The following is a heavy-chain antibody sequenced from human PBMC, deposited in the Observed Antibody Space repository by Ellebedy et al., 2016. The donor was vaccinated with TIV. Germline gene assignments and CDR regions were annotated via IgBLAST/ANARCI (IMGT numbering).Heavy chain of an antibody. Sequence: PGGSLRLSCAASGFTFSDYHMSWIRQAPGKGLEWVSYISSSGNTIYYADSMKGRFTISRDNAKNSLYLQMNSLRAEDTAVYYCARDPPGAPWPYCGGDCYIQHWGQGTLVTVSS. D-gene: IGHD2-21*02. CDR3: ARDPPGAPWPYCGGDCYIQH. V-gene: IGHV3-11*04. CDR2: ISSSGNTI. CDR1: GFTFSDYH. J-gene: IGHJ1*01.